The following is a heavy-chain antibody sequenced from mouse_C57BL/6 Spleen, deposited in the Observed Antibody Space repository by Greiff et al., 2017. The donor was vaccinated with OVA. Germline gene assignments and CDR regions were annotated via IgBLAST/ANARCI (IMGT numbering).Heavy chain of an antibody. CDR1: GFTFTDYY. V-gene: IGHV7-3*01. CDR3: ARYTTENYFDY. CDR2: IRNKANGYTT. Sequence: EVQGVESGGGLVQPGGSLSLSCAASGFTFTDYYMSWVRQPPGKALEWLGFIRNKANGYTTEYSASVKGRFTISRDNSQSILYLQMNALRAEDSATYYCARYTTENYFDYWGQGTTLTVSS. J-gene: IGHJ2*01.